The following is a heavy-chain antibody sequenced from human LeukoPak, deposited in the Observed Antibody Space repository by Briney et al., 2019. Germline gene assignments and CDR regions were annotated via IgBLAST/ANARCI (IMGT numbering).Heavy chain of an antibody. D-gene: IGHD3-22*01. CDR3: ARDLPHYDSSGYCYRYYYYGMDV. CDR1: GYTFTSYG. Sequence: ASVKVSCKASGYTFTSYGISWVRQAPGQGLEWMGWISAYNGNTNYAQKLQGRVTMTTDTSTSTAYMELRSLRSDDTAVYYCARDLPHYDSSGYCYRYYYYGMDVWGQGTTVTVSS. V-gene: IGHV1-18*01. J-gene: IGHJ6*02. CDR2: ISAYNGNT.